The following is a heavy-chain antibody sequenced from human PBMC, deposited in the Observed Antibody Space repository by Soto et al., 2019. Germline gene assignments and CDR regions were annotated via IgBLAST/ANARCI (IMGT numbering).Heavy chain of an antibody. CDR2: IIPILGIA. Sequence: SVKVSCKASGGTFSSYTISWVRQAPGQGLEWMGRIIPILGIANYAQKFQGRVTITADKSTSTAYMELSSLRSEDTAVYYCARGAHIVEVPAASYSYKDVWGKGTTVTVSS. D-gene: IGHD2-2*01. V-gene: IGHV1-69*02. J-gene: IGHJ6*03. CDR1: GGTFSSYT. CDR3: ARGAHIVEVPAASYSYKDV.